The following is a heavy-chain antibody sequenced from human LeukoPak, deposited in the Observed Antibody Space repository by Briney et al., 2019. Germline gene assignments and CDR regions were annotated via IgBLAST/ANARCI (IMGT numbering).Heavy chain of an antibody. CDR1: GGSISSSSYY. D-gene: IGHD6-13*01. CDR2: IYYSGST. Sequence: SETLSLTCTVSGGSISSSSYYWGWLRQPPGTGLEWFGSIYYSGSTYYNPSLKSRVTISVDTSKNQFSLKLSSVTAADTAVYYCARPGRSSWYYFDYWGQGTLVTVSS. CDR3: ARPGRSSWYYFDY. J-gene: IGHJ4*02. V-gene: IGHV4-39*01.